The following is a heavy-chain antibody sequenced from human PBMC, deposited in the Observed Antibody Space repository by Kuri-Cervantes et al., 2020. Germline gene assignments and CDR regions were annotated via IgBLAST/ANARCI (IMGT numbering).Heavy chain of an antibody. J-gene: IGHJ4*02. CDR3: ARVRYDYVWGSYRSYYFDY. V-gene: IGHV3-9*01. Sequence: SLKISCAASGFTFDDYAMHWVRQAPGKGLEWVSGISWNSGTIGYADSVKGRFTISRDNAKNSLYLQMNSLRAEDTALYYCARVRYDYVWGSYRSYYFDYWGQGTLVAVSS. CDR2: ISWNSGTI. D-gene: IGHD3-16*02. CDR1: GFTFDDYA.